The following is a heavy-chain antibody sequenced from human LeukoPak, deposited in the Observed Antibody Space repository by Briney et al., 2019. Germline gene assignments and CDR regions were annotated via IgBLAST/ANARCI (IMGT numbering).Heavy chain of an antibody. J-gene: IGHJ4*02. CDR1: GFTFSSYS. CDR2: ISSSSSII. V-gene: IGHV3-48*01. Sequence: HPGGSLRLSCAASGFTFSSYSMNWVRQAPGKGLEWVSYISSSSSIIYYADSLRGRFTISRDNAKNSLYLQMNSLRAEDTAIYYCARERGPVDYWGQGTLVTVSS. CDR3: ARERGPVDY. D-gene: IGHD3-10*01.